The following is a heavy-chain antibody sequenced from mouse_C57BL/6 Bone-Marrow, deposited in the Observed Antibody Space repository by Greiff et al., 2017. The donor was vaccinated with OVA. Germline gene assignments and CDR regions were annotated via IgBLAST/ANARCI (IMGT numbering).Heavy chain of an antibody. CDR2: IDPSDSYT. J-gene: IGHJ3*01. CDR1: GYTFTSYW. Sequence: QVQLQQPGAELVMPGASVKLSCKASGYTFTSYWMHWVKQRPGQGLEWIGEIDPSDSYTNYNQKFKGKSTLTVDKSSSTAYMQLSILTSADSAVYYCARGLFAYWGQGTLVTVSA. V-gene: IGHV1-69*01. CDR3: ARGLFAY.